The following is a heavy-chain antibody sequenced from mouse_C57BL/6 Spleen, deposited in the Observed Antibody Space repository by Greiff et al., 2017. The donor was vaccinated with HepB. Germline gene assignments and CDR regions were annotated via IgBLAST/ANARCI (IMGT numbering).Heavy chain of an antibody. CDR2: INPSSGYT. CDR3: ARSDYYGSSYGYFDY. D-gene: IGHD1-1*01. V-gene: IGHV1-7*01. Sequence: QVQLQQSGAELAKPGASVKLSCKASGYTFTSYWMHWVKQRPGQGLEWIGYINPSSGYTKYNQKFKDKATLTADKSSSTAYMELRSLTSEDSAVYYCARSDYYGSSYGYFDYWGQGTTLTVSS. J-gene: IGHJ2*01. CDR1: GYTFTSYW.